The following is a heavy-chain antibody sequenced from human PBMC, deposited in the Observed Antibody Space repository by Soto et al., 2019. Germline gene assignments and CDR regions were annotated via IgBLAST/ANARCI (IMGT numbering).Heavy chain of an antibody. D-gene: IGHD3-10*01. Sequence: SVSNAWMNWVRPAPGKGLEWVGRIKSKTDGGTTDYAAPVKGRFTISRDDSKNTLYLQMNSLKTEDTAVYYCTTAAGGYWGQGTLVTVSS. V-gene: IGHV3-15*07. J-gene: IGHJ4*02. CDR1: SVSNAW. CDR2: IKSKTDGGTT. CDR3: TTAAGGY.